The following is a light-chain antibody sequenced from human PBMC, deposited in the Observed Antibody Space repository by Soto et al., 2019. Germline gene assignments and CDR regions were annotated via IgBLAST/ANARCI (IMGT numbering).Light chain of an antibody. CDR2: AAS. J-gene: IGKJ2*01. CDR1: QSISTY. CDR3: QQSYSTPYT. V-gene: IGKV1-39*01. Sequence: DLQMTQSPSSLSAFAGDRITITCRASQSISTYLNWYQQKPGKAPKLLIHAASSLQCGVPSRFSGSGSGTDFTLTITSLQPEDFATYYCQQSYSTPYTFGQGTKLEIK.